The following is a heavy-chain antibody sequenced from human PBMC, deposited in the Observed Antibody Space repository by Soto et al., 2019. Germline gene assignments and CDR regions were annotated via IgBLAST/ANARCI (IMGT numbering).Heavy chain of an antibody. D-gene: IGHD6-19*01. CDR1: GFTFSSYG. Sequence: QVQLVESGGGVVQPGRSLRLSCAASGFTFSSYGMHWVRQAPGKGLEWVAVISYDGSNKYYADSVKGRFTISRDNSKNTLYLQMNSLRAEDTAVYYCAKLGIAVADTDYWGQGTLVTVSS. J-gene: IGHJ4*02. CDR2: ISYDGSNK. V-gene: IGHV3-30*18. CDR3: AKLGIAVADTDY.